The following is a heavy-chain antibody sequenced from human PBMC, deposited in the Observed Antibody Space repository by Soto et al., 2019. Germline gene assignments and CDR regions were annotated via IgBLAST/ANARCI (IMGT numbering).Heavy chain of an antibody. CDR2: ISGSGDSA. Sequence: VQLLESGGGLVQPGGSVRLSCAASGFIFRDYAMNWVRQAPGKGLEWVSDISGSGDSARYADSVKGRFTISRDNSRDTLYLHMNSLRVDDTAVYYCGKERRGSGWSVCDFWGQGDLVTVSS. CDR3: GKERRGSGWSVCDF. J-gene: IGHJ4*02. D-gene: IGHD6-19*01. CDR1: GFIFRDYA. V-gene: IGHV3-23*01.